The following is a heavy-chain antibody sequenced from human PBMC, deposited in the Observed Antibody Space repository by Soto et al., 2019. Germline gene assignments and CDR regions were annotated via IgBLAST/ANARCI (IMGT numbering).Heavy chain of an antibody. CDR3: ARTGLQIVQATSYYYGLDV. J-gene: IGHJ6*02. V-gene: IGHV3-33*01. D-gene: IGHD2-8*01. Sequence: QVQLVESGGGVVQPGTSLRLSCEASGFTFNSFGMHWVRQAPGKGLEWVAVIWHDGTNKYYVDSVKGRFTISRDNSKDTLYLQMNNLGADDTAVYYCARTGLQIVQATSYYYGLDVWGQGTTVTVSS. CDR2: IWHDGTNK. CDR1: GFTFNSFG.